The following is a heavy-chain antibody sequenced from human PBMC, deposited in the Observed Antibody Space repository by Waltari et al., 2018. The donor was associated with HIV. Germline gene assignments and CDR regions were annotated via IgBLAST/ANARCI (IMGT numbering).Heavy chain of an antibody. CDR2: FDPEDGET. V-gene: IGHV1-24*01. D-gene: IGHD6-19*01. CDR3: ATQMAGTHFPRGAFDI. CDR1: GYTITELS. Sequence: QVQLVQSGAEVKKPGASVKVSCKVSGYTITELSMHWVGQAPGKGLEWMGGFDPEDGETIYAQKFQGRVTMTEDTSTDTAYMELSSLRSEDTAVYYCATQMAGTHFPRGAFDIWGQGTMVTVSS. J-gene: IGHJ3*02.